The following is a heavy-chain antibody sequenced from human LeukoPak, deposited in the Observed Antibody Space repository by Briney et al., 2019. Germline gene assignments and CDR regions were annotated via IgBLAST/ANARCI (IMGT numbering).Heavy chain of an antibody. CDR3: ARAGPGSGWYFDY. CDR1: GYDFTSVG. V-gene: IGHV1-18*01. J-gene: IGHJ4*02. D-gene: IGHD6-19*01. CDR2: ISPYNGNT. Sequence: ASVKVSCKASGYDFTSVGITWARRAPGQGLEWMGWISPYNGNTRYAQKFQGRVAMTTDTSTTTAYMELKGLRFNDTAVYYCARAGPGSGWYFDYWGQGTLATVSS.